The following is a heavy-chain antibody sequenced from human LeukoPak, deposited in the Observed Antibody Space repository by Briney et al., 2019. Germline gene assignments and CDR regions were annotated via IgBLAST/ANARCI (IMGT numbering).Heavy chain of an antibody. CDR3: ARPGTLGYCSSTSFYRSYYFDY. J-gene: IGHJ4*02. CDR1: GPSISSSSDY. Sequence: SDTLSLTCTVSGPSISSSSDYWGWVRQPPGRGLGWIVSIYYSGTTYYNPSLKSQVTISADTSNHQFSLKLSSVTAADTAVYYCARPGTLGYCSSTSFYRSYYFDYWGQGTLVTVSS. D-gene: IGHD2-2*01. CDR2: IYYSGTT. V-gene: IGHV4-39*01.